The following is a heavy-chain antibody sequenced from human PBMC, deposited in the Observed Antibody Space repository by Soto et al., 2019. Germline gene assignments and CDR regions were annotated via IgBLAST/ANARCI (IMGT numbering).Heavy chain of an antibody. CDR2: IYYLGIT. J-gene: IGHJ4*02. V-gene: IGHV4-39*01. D-gene: IGHD3-10*01. CDR3: ARHSGEFLDY. Sequence: QLQLQESGPGLVKPSETLSLTCTVSGGSIDRSNYYWGWIRQPPGKGLEWIGSIYYLGITNYNPSLKSRVTISIDTSKSQFSLKVTSVTAADTALYYCARHSGEFLDYWGQGTLVTVSS. CDR1: GGSIDRSNYY.